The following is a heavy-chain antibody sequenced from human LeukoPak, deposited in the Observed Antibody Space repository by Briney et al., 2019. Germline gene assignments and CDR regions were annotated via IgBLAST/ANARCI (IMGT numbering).Heavy chain of an antibody. V-gene: IGHV5-51*01. CDR3: ARRPGYSYGGDAFDI. CDR1: GYSFTSYW. Sequence: GESLKISCKGSGYSFTSYWIGWVRQMPGKGLEWMGIIYPGDSDTRYSPSFQGQVTISADKSISTAYLQWSSLKASDTAMYYCARRPGYSYGGDAFDIWGQGTMVTVSS. D-gene: IGHD5-18*01. CDR2: IYPGDSDT. J-gene: IGHJ3*02.